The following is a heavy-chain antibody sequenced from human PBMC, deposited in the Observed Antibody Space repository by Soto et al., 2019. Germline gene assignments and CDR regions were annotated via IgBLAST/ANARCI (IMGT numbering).Heavy chain of an antibody. V-gene: IGHV3-30-3*01. J-gene: IGHJ5*02. CDR1: GFTFSSYA. Sequence: QVQLVESGGGVVQPGRSLRLSCAASGFTFSSYAMHWVRQAPGKGLEWVAVISYDGSNKYYAESVKGRFTISRDNSKNTLYLQMISLRAEDTAVYYCARDGNGGPRFLEPQCNWFDPWGQGTLVTVSS. CDR2: ISYDGSNK. D-gene: IGHD3-3*01. CDR3: ARDGNGGPRFLEPQCNWFDP.